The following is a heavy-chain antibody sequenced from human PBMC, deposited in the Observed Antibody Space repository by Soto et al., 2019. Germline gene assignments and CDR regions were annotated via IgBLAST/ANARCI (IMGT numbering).Heavy chain of an antibody. D-gene: IGHD2-15*01. J-gene: IGHJ5*01. Sequence: PGGSLRLSCAASGFTFSTYALTWVRQAPGKGLEWVSSISGSGGTTYYADSVKGRFTLSRDDSKNTLYLQMNSLRAEDPAIYYCAKAGAGSSYMGGWFETWGQETLV. CDR3: AKAGAGSSYMGGWFET. CDR1: GFTFSTYA. V-gene: IGHV3-23*01. CDR2: ISGSGGTT.